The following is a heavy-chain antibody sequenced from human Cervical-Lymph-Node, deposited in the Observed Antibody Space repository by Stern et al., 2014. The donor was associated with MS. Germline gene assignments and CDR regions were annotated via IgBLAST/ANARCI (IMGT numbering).Heavy chain of an antibody. CDR2: ISSYTGTT. J-gene: IGHJ4*02. CDR1: GYTFTNYG. V-gene: IGHV1-18*04. Sequence: VQLVQSGAEVKKPGASVKVSCKPTGYTFTNYGISWVRQVPGQGLEWMGWISSYTGTTNYAQKLQGRLTMTRDTSASTAYMDLRSLTSDDTAVYYCARRSGSYSFDYWGQGTLVTVSS. CDR3: ARRSGSYSFDY. D-gene: IGHD1-26*01.